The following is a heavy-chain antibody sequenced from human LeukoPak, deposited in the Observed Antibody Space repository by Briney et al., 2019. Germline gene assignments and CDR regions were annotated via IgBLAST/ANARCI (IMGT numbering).Heavy chain of an antibody. CDR2: IFYSGTS. J-gene: IGHJ3*02. CDR1: AASISSSSFF. Sequence: SETLSLTCPVSAASISSSSFFWGWIRQPPGEGLEWIGNIFYSGTSYYNPSLRSRVTISVDTSKNQFSLKLTSVTAADTAIYYCARQRVGVFDIWGQGTLVTVSS. CDR3: ARQRVGVFDI. V-gene: IGHV4-39*01. D-gene: IGHD1-26*01.